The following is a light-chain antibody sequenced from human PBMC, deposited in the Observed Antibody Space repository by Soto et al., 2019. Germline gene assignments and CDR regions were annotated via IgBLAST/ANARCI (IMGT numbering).Light chain of an antibody. CDR2: EDN. CDR3: YSVSSTGDRV. J-gene: IGLJ3*02. V-gene: IGLV3-10*01. CDR1: ALPEKY. Sequence: SYELTQPPSVSVSPGQTARITCSGDALPEKYVYWYQQKSGQAPVLVIYEDNKRPSGIPERLSGSSSGTVATLTIRGAQVEDEADFYCYSVSSTGDRVFGGGTKVTVL.